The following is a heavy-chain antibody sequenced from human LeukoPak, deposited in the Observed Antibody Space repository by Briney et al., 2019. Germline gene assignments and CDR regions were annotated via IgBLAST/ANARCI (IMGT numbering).Heavy chain of an antibody. V-gene: IGHV4-31*03. CDR2: IHYSGST. J-gene: IGHJ6*02. CDR1: GGSISSGGYY. D-gene: IGHD4-17*01. CDR3: AREGSYGDYYCYYGMDV. Sequence: SETLSLTCNVSGGSISSGGYYWSWIRQHPGKGLEWIGYIHYSGSTYYNPSLESRVTISVDTSKNQFSLKLSSVTAADTAVYYCAREGSYGDYYCYYGMDVWGQGTTVTVSS.